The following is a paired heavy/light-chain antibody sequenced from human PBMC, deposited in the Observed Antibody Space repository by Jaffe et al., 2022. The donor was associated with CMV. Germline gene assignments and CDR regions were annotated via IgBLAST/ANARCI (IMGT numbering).Heavy chain of an antibody. D-gene: IGHD2-2*02. CDR3: ARDGIVVVPAAIPAHYYYYYGMDV. CDR1: GYTFTGYY. V-gene: IGHV1-2*02. Sequence: QVQLVQSGAEVKKPGASVKVSCKASGYTFTGYYMHWVRQAPGQGLEWMGWINPNSGGTNYAQKFQGRVTMTRDTSISTAYMELSRLRSDDTAVYYCARDGIVVVPAAIPAHYYYYYGMDVWGQGTTVTVSS. J-gene: IGHJ6*02. CDR2: INPNSGGT.
Light chain of an antibody. CDR3: SSYAGSNSVV. CDR2: EVS. J-gene: IGLJ2*01. CDR1: SSDVGGYNY. Sequence: QSALTQPPSASGSPGQSVTISCTGTSSDVGGYNYVSWYQQHPGKAPKLMIYEVSKRPSGVPDRFSGSKSGNTASLTVSGLQAEDEADYYCSSYAGSNSVVFGGGTKLTVL. V-gene: IGLV2-8*01.